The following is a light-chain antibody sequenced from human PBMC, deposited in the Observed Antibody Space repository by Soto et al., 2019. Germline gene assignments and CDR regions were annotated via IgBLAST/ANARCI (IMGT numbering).Light chain of an antibody. Sequence: IVLTQSPGTLSLSPGERATLSCRASQSVSSNDLTWYQQKPGQAPRLLIYGESSSATGIPDMFSGSASGTDFSLCISRLESEEFAGYYCHQYCLSPLYTFGQGPKLEIK. J-gene: IGKJ2*01. V-gene: IGKV3-20*01. CDR3: HQYCLSPLYT. CDR2: GES. CDR1: QSVSSND.